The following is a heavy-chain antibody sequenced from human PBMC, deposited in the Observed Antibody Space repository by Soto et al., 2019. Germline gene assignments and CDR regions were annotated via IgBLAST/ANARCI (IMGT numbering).Heavy chain of an antibody. D-gene: IGHD6-13*01. J-gene: IGHJ5*02. CDR2: ISSSSSTI. CDR1: GFTFSSYS. V-gene: IGHV3-48*01. CDR3: ARGRIAAAGFNWVDP. Sequence: EVQLVESGGGLVQPGGSLRLSCAASGFTFSSYSMNWVRQAPGKGLEWVSYISSSSSTIYYADSVKGRFTISRDNAKKSLYLQMNRLRAEDTAVYYCARGRIAAAGFNWVDPWGQGTLVTVSS.